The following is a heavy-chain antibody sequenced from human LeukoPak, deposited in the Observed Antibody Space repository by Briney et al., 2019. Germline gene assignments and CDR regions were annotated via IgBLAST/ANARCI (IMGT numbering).Heavy chain of an antibody. D-gene: IGHD5-18*01. CDR2: IYYSGST. V-gene: IGHV4-30-4*01. J-gene: IGHJ4*02. CDR1: GGSISSGDYY. Sequence: PSETLSLTCTVSGGSISSGDYYWSWIRQPPGKGLEWIGYIYYSGSTYYNPSLKSRVTISVDTSKNQFSLKLSSVTAADTAVYYCARVPLDTAMVPYYFDYWGQGTLVTVSS. CDR3: ARVPLDTAMVPYYFDY.